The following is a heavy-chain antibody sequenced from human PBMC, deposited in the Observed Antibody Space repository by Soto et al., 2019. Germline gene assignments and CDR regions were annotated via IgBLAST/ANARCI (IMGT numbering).Heavy chain of an antibody. V-gene: IGHV3-11*06. CDR2: ISSSSSYT. CDR1: GFTFSDYY. Sequence: PGGSLRLSCAASGFTFSDYYMSWIRQAPGKGLEWVSYISSSSSYTNYADSVKGRFTISRDNAKNSLYLQMNSLRAEDTAVYYCASRPSESPALGMDVWGQGTTVTVSS. CDR3: ASRPSESPALGMDV. J-gene: IGHJ6*02.